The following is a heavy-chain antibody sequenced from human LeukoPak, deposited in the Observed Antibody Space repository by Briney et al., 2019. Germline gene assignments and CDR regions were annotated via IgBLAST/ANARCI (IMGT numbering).Heavy chain of an antibody. CDR2: ISSSSSTI. J-gene: IGHJ4*02. V-gene: IGHV3-48*01. CDR3: ARENRYSSGWYYFDY. D-gene: IGHD6-19*01. CDR1: GFTFSSYS. Sequence: GGSLRLSCAASGFTFSSYSMNWVRQAPGKGLEWVSYISSSSSTIYYADSVKGRFTISRDNAKNSLYQQMNSLRAEDTAVYYCARENRYSSGWYYFDYWGQGTLVTVSS.